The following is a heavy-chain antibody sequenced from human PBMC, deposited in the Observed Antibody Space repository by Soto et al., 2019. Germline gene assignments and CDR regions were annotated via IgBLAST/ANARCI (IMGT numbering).Heavy chain of an antibody. D-gene: IGHD2-2*01. CDR1: GYSFTSYW. Sequence: GESLKISCKGSGYSFTSYWISWVRQMPGKGLEWMGGIDPSDSYTNYSPSFQGHVTISADKSISTAYLQWSSLKASDTAMYYCARPFFCSSTSCYSGMDVWGQGTTVTVSS. V-gene: IGHV5-10-1*01. CDR3: ARPFFCSSTSCYSGMDV. CDR2: IDPSDSYT. J-gene: IGHJ6*02.